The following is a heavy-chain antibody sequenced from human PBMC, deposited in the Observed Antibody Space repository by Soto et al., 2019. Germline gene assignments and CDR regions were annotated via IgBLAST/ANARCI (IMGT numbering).Heavy chain of an antibody. J-gene: IGHJ4*02. Sequence: ASVKVSCKASGYTFTSYGISWVRQAPGQGLEWMGWISAYNGNTNYAQKLQGRVTMTTDTSTSTAYMELRSLRSDDTAVYYCARDHSMPLDPFFDYWGQGTLVTVPS. V-gene: IGHV1-18*01. CDR1: GYTFTSYG. CDR3: ARDHSMPLDPFFDY. D-gene: IGHD2-15*01. CDR2: ISAYNGNT.